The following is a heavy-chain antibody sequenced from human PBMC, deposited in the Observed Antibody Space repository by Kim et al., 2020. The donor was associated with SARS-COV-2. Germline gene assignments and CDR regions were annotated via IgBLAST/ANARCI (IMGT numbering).Heavy chain of an antibody. D-gene: IGHD5-12*01. J-gene: IGHJ6*02. V-gene: IGHV4-39*01. Sequence: LKSRGPISVDTSKNQFSLKLSSVTAADTAVYYCARLRWLRRYYYYGMDVWGQGTTVTVSS. CDR3: ARLRWLRRYYYYGMDV.